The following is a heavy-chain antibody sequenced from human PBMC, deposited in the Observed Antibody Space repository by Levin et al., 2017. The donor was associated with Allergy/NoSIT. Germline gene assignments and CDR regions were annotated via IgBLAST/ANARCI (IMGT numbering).Heavy chain of an antibody. CDR2: ISSDGSNK. Sequence: GESLKISCAASGFTFSSYAMHWVRQAPGKGLEWVAVISSDGSNKYYADSVKGRFTISRDTSKNTLYLQMNSLRTEDTAVYYCARDPGGGSYYGGFGYWGQGTLVTVSS. CDR3: ARDPGGGSYYGGFGY. V-gene: IGHV3-30-3*01. CDR1: GFTFSSYA. D-gene: IGHD1-26*01. J-gene: IGHJ4*02.